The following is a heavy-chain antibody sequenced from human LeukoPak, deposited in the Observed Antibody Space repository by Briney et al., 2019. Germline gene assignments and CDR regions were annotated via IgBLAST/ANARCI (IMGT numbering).Heavy chain of an antibody. CDR3: AGDLGYCRSTSCYGDRDNWFDP. CDR2: INHSGST. D-gene: IGHD2-2*01. CDR1: GGSFSGYY. V-gene: IGHV4-34*01. Sequence: PSETLSLTCAVYGGSFSGYYWSWIRQPPGKGLEWIGEINHSGSTNYNPSLKSRVTISVDTSKNQFSLKLSSVTAADTAVYYCAGDLGYCRSTSCYGDRDNWFDPWGQGTLVTVSS. J-gene: IGHJ5*02.